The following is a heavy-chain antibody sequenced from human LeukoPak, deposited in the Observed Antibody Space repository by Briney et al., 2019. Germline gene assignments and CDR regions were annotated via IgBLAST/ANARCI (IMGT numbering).Heavy chain of an antibody. J-gene: IGHJ3*02. V-gene: IGHV3-33*06. Sequence: GRSLRLSCAASGFTFSSYGMHWVRQAPGKGLEWVAVIWYYGSNKYYADSVKGRFTISRDNSKNTLYLQMNSLRAEDTAVYYCAKDLRWYKEDAFDIWGQGTMVTVSS. CDR1: GFTFSSYG. CDR3: AKDLRWYKEDAFDI. CDR2: IWYYGSNK. D-gene: IGHD6-13*01.